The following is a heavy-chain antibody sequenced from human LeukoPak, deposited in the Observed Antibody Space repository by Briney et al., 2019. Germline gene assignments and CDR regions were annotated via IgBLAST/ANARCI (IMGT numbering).Heavy chain of an antibody. J-gene: IGHJ6*03. CDR1: GYTFTSYD. Sequence: ASVKVSCKASGYTFTSYDINWVRQATGQGLEWVGWMNPNSGNTGYAQKFQGRVTITRNTSISTAYMELSSLRSEDTAVYYCARGGDCSSTSCYHYYYYYMDVWGKGTTVTVSS. D-gene: IGHD2-2*01. V-gene: IGHV1-8*03. CDR2: MNPNSGNT. CDR3: ARGGDCSSTSCYHYYYYYMDV.